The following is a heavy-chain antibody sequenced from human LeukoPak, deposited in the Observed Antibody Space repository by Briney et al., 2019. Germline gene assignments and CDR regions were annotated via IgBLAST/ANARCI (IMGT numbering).Heavy chain of an antibody. CDR3: SRALLGSGWYDY. V-gene: IGHV4-61*01. CDR1: GGSVSSGSYY. D-gene: IGHD6-19*01. J-gene: IGHJ4*02. Sequence: SETLSLTCTVSGGSVSSGSYYWSWIRQPPGKGLEWIGYIYYSGSTNYNPSLKSRVTISVDTSKNQFSLKLSSVTAADTAVYYCSRALLGSGWYDYWGQGTLVTVSS. CDR2: IYYSGST.